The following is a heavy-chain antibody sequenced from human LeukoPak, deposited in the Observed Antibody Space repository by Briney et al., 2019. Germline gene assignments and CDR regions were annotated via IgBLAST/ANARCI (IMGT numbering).Heavy chain of an antibody. Sequence: ASVKVSCKASGYTFTSYGISWVRPAPGQGLAWMGWISAYNGNTNYAQKLQGRVTMTTDTSTSTAYMELRSLRSDDTAVYYCARAKHYDFWSGSPPMYYGMDVWGQGTTVTVSS. CDR3: ARAKHYDFWSGSPPMYYGMDV. D-gene: IGHD3-3*01. CDR2: ISAYNGNT. CDR1: GYTFTSYG. V-gene: IGHV1-18*01. J-gene: IGHJ6*02.